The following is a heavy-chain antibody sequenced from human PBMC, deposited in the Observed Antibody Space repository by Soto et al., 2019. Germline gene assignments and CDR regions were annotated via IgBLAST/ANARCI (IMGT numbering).Heavy chain of an antibody. J-gene: IGHJ4*02. CDR2: ISYDGSNK. D-gene: IGHD5-12*01. CDR3: AKDSGYDSHLFDY. CDR1: GFTFSSYG. Sequence: PGGSLRLSCAASGFTFSSYGMHWVRQAPGKGLEWVAVISYDGSNKYYADSVKGRFTISRDNSKNTLYPQMNSLRAEDTAVYYCAKDSGYDSHLFDYWGQGTLVTVSS. V-gene: IGHV3-30*18.